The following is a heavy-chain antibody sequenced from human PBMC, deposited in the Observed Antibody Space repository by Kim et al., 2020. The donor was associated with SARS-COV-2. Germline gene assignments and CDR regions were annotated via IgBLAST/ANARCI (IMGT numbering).Heavy chain of an antibody. CDR2: T. V-gene: IGHV5-51*01. D-gene: IGHD3-10*01. CDR3: ARRGWFGELFY. J-gene: IGHJ4*02. Sequence: TRYSPSFQGQVTISADKSISTAYLQWSSLKASDTAMYYCARRGWFGELFYWGQGTLVTVSS.